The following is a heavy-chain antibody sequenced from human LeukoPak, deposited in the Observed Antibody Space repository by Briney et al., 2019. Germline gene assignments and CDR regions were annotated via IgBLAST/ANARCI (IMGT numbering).Heavy chain of an antibody. D-gene: IGHD5-12*01. CDR2: ISGSGDST. CDR3: ARYSKNDAFDI. J-gene: IGHJ3*02. Sequence: GGSLRLSCAASGFTFSSYSMNWVRQAPGKGLEWVSRISGSGDSTYYADSVKGRFTISRDNSKNTLYLQMNSLRAEDTAVYYCARYSKNDAFDIWGQGTMVTVSS. CDR1: GFTFSSYS. V-gene: IGHV3-23*01.